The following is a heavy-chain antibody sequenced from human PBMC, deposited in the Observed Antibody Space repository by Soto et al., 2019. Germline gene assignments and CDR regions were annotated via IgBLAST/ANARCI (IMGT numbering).Heavy chain of an antibody. CDR3: ARTPYIAFDS. CDR1: SGFLSRYS. J-gene: IGHJ4*02. CDR2: VNYYGNT. D-gene: IGHD2-15*01. Sequence: AVYSGFLSRYSWTWIRQPPGKGLEWICEVNYYGNTVYNPSLKSRVTMSIDTSKMQSSLKLTSLTASDTAVHYLARTPYIAFDSLCQCPLIT. V-gene: IGHV4-34*01.